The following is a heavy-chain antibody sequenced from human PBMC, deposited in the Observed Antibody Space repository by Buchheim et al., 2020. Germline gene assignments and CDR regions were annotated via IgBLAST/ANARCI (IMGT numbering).Heavy chain of an antibody. CDR1: RFTFSSYS. J-gene: IGHJ6*03. D-gene: IGHD6-13*01. Sequence: EVQLVESGGGLVQPGGSLRLSCAASRFTFSSYSMNWVRQAPGKGLEWVSYISSSSSTIYYADSVKGRFTISRDNAKNSLYLQMNSLRAEDTAVYYCARDYSSSWYGRYYYMDVWGKGTT. CDR3: ARDYSSSWYGRYYYMDV. V-gene: IGHV3-48*01. CDR2: ISSSSSTI.